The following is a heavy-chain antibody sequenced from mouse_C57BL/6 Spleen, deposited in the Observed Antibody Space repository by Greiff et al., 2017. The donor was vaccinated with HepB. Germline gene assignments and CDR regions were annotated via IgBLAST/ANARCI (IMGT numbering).Heavy chain of an antibody. CDR3: ASYGDAMDY. Sequence: EVQVVESGGGLVKPGGSLKLSCAASGFTFSSYAMSWVRQTPEKRLEWVATISDGGSYTYYPDNVKGRFTISRDNAKNNLYLQMSHLKSEDTAMYYCASYGDAMDYWGQGTSVTVSS. CDR1: GFTFSSYA. J-gene: IGHJ4*01. CDR2: ISDGGSYT. V-gene: IGHV5-4*01. D-gene: IGHD1-1*01.